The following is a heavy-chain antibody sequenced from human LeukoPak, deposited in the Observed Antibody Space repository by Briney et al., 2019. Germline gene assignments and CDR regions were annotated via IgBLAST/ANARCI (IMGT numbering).Heavy chain of an antibody. D-gene: IGHD5/OR15-5a*01. CDR1: GFSFNSYT. V-gene: IGHV3-21*06. Sequence: GGSLRLSCLASGFSFNSYTMNWVREAPGKGLEWVSTISPGVSGYTWYAESVKGRFTISRDNPENSLYLQMDSLRADDTAVYYCVRDVSRRVGMDVWGQGTTVTVSS. J-gene: IGHJ6*02. CDR3: VRDVSRRVGMDV. CDR2: ISPGVSGYT.